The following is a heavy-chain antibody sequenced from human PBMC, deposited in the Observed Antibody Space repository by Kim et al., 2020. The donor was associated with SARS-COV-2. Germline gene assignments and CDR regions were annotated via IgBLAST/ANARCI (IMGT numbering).Heavy chain of an antibody. CDR2: INRSGNT. CDR3: ARGRQLFLVPPTGLDS. D-gene: IGHD2-21*02. J-gene: IGHJ4*02. V-gene: IGHV4-34*01. Sequence: SETLSLTCAVYGGSFSDYYWNWIRQSPEKGLEWIGDINRSGNTDYNPSLKSRVTISVDTSKNQFSLKLKSVTAADTAVYYCARGRQLFLVPPTGLDSWGQGTLVTVSS. CDR1: GGSFSDYY.